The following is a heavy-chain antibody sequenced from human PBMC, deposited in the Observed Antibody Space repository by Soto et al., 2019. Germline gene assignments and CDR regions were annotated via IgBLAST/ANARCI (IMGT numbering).Heavy chain of an antibody. V-gene: IGHV3-23*01. J-gene: IGHJ6*02. D-gene: IGHD1-26*01. CDR2: IIDSGGST. CDR1: GFTFGDFA. CDR3: GKGRSYYYYYGVDV. Sequence: GGSLRLSCTTSGFTFGDFAMSWFRQAPGKGLEWVSDIIDSGGSTYYADAVKGRFTISRDNSKSTLYLQMNSLRAEDTAVYYCGKGRSYYYYYGVDVWGQGTTVTVSS.